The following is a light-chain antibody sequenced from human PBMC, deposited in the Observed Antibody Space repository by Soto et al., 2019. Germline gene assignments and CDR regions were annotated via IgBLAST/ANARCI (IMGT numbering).Light chain of an antibody. J-gene: IGKJ1*01. CDR2: AAS. Sequence: DIQMTQSPSSLSASVGDRVTITCRASQGISNYLAWYQQKPGEVPKLLIYAASTFQSGVPSRFSGSGSGTAFTLTISSLQPEGVATYYCQNYYRAPWTFGQGTKVEIK. CDR1: QGISNY. CDR3: QNYYRAPWT. V-gene: IGKV1-27*01.